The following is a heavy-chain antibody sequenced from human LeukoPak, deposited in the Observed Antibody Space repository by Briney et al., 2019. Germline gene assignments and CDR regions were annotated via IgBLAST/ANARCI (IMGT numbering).Heavy chain of an antibody. CDR3: ARAYSSSWYYFDY. CDR1: GGSISSSSYY. D-gene: IGHD6-13*01. J-gene: IGHJ4*02. V-gene: IGHV4-39*01. CDR2: IYYSGST. Sequence: SETLSLTCTVSGGSISSSSYYWGWIRQPPGKGLEWIGSIYYSGSTYYNPSLKSRVTISVDTSKNQFSLKLSSVTTADTAVYYCARAYSSSWYYFDYWGQGTLVTVSS.